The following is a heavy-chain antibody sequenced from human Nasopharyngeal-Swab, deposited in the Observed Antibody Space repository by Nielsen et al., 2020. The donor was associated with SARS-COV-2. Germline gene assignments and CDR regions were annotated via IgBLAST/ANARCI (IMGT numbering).Heavy chain of an antibody. D-gene: IGHD6-19*01. CDR3: ARDRVSSGWYWGAFDI. Sequence: GESLKISGAASGFTVSSNYMSWVRQAPGKGLEWVSVIYSGGSTYYADSVKGRFTISRDNSKNTLYLQMNSLRAEDTAVYYCARDRVSSGWYWGAFDIWGQGTMVTVSS. J-gene: IGHJ3*02. V-gene: IGHV3-53*01. CDR1: GFTVSSNY. CDR2: IYSGGST.